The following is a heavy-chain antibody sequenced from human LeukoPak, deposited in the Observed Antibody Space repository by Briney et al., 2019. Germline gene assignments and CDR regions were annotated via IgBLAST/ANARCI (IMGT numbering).Heavy chain of an antibody. J-gene: IGHJ4*02. D-gene: IGHD5-18*01. CDR1: GFTFSTYT. CDR3: AKSRYSYGYADY. V-gene: IGHV3-23*01. CDR2: ISRNGGST. Sequence: PGGSLRLSCAASGFTFSTYTMSWVRQAPGKGLEWVSAISRNGGSTYYADSVKGRFTISRDNSKDTLYLQMNSLRAEDTAVYYCAKSRYSYGYADYWGQGTLVTVSS.